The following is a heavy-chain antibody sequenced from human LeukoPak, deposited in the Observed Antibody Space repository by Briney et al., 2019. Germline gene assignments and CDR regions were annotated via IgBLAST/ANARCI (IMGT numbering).Heavy chain of an antibody. CDR2: ISGSGDST. V-gene: IGHV3-23*01. D-gene: IGHD6-19*01. J-gene: IGHJ4*02. CDR1: GFTFSNYV. Sequence: GGSLRLSCAASGFTFSNYVMSWVRQAPGRGLEWVSGISGSGDSTYYADSVKGRFTISRDNSKNTLYLQMNSLRVEDTATYYCAKVRAPSGWFNSDYWGQGTLVTVSS. CDR3: AKVRAPSGWFNSDY.